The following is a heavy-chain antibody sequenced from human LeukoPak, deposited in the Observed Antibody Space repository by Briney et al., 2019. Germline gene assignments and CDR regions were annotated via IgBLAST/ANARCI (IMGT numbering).Heavy chain of an antibody. CDR2: IYYSESA. D-gene: IGHD3-9*01. CDR1: GDSVSSYY. Sequence: SETLSLTCTVSGDSVSSYYWSWIRQPPGKRLEWIGCIYYSESATYNPSLKSRVTISLDTSKNQFFLKLSSVTAADTDVYYCARKRSFDLWGQGTLVTVSS. V-gene: IGHV4-59*02. J-gene: IGHJ4*02. CDR3: ARKRSFDL.